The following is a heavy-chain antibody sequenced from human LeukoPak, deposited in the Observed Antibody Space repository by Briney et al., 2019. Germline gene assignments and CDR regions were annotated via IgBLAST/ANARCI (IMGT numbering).Heavy chain of an antibody. Sequence: GASVKVSCKASGYTFTSYDINWVRQATGQGLEWMGWVNPNSGNTGYAQKFQGRVTMTRDTPTSTVYMELSSLRSEDTAVYYCARDLERITMIVVVNPGAFDIWGQGAMVTVSS. CDR2: VNPNSGNT. CDR3: ARDLERITMIVVVNPGAFDI. V-gene: IGHV1-8*01. D-gene: IGHD3-22*01. CDR1: GYTFTSYD. J-gene: IGHJ3*02.